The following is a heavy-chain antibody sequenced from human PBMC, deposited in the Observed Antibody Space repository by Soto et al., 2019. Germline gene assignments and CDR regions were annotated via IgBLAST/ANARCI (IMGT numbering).Heavy chain of an antibody. Sequence: PGESLKISCKGSGYSFTRYWIVRVRHMPGKGLEWMGIIYPGDSDTRYSPSFQGQVTISADKSISTAYLQWSSLKASDTAMYYCARRHGSDYDSSGYTDFWGQGTRVTVSS. CDR2: IYPGDSDT. D-gene: IGHD3-22*01. V-gene: IGHV5-51*01. J-gene: IGHJ4*02. CDR3: ARRHGSDYDSSGYTDF. CDR1: GYSFTRYW.